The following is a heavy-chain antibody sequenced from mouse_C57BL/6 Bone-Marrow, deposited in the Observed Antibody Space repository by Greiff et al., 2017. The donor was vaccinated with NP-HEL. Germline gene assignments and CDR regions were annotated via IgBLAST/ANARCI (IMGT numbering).Heavy chain of an antibody. D-gene: IGHD2-5*01. V-gene: IGHV5-12*01. CDR3: ARHDSNYGYFDY. CDR2: ISNGGGST. Sequence: DVMLVESGGGLVQPGGSLKLSCAASGFTFSDYYMYWVRQTPEKRLAWVAYISNGGGSTYYPDTVKGRFTISRDNAKNTLYLQMSRLKSEDTAMYYCARHDSNYGYFDYWGQGTTLTVSS. CDR1: GFTFSDYY. J-gene: IGHJ2*01.